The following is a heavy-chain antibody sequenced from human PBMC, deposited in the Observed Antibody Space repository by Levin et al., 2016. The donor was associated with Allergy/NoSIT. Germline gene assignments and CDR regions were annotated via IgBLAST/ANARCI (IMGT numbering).Heavy chain of an antibody. CDR1: GFTFSTYA. CDR3: ARDNPSNGWDPPMYYFDY. Sequence: GGSLRLSCAASGFTFSTYAMNWVRQAPGKGLEWVSTISATGARTYYADSVKGRFTISRDNSKNTLYLQLNSLRAEDTAVYYCARDNPSNGWDPPMYYFDYWGQGALITVSS. D-gene: IGHD5-18*01. V-gene: IGHV3-23*01. CDR2: ISATGART. J-gene: IGHJ4*02.